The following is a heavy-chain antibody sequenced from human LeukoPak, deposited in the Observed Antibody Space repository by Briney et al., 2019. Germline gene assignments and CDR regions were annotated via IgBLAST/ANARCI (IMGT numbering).Heavy chain of an antibody. CDR3: ARELPGSCYFDY. CDR2: IDPNTGTT. J-gene: IGHJ4*02. V-gene: IGHV1-46*01. D-gene: IGHD1-1*01. CDR1: GYSFTRYY. Sequence: ASVKVSCKASGYSFTRYYIHWVRQAPGQGRDYMGMIDPNTGTTWYSQKFQGTVTMTRDTSTSTVSMELSGLRSDDTAIYYCARELPGSCYFDYWGQGTLVSVSS.